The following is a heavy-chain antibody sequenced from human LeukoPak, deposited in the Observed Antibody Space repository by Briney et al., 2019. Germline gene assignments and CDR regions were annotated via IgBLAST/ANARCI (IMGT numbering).Heavy chain of an antibody. CDR3: VRDMGYYDKV. V-gene: IGHV3-74*01. CDR1: GFTLSTYW. J-gene: IGHJ4*02. CDR2: INSDGSST. Sequence: GGSLRLSCAASGFTLSTYWMHWVRQAPGKGLVWVSRINSDGSSTNYADSVKGRFTISRDNAKNTLYLQMNSLRAEDTAVYYCVRDMGYYDKVWGQGTLVTVSS. D-gene: IGHD3-22*01.